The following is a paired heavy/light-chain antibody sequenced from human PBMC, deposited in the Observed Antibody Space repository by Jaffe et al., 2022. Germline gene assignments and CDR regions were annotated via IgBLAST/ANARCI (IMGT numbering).Light chain of an antibody. J-gene: IGLJ3*02. Sequence: SNELTQPPSVSVFPGQTARITCSGDELSKQYAYWYQQKPGQAPVLVIYKDSERPSGIPERLSGSSSGTTATLTISGVQAEDEADYHCHSVENSGNWVFGGGTKLTVL. CDR3: HSVENSGNWV. CDR1: ELSKQY. CDR2: KDS. V-gene: IGLV3-25*03.
Heavy chain of an antibody. J-gene: IGHJ3*02. CDR3: ARARDYGDAVERFAFDI. CDR1: GGSINTGGHY. D-gene: IGHD4-17*01. Sequence: QVQLQESGPGLVKPSQTLSLTCTVSGGSINTGGHYWTWIRQPAGKGLEWIGRVHSNGRTNYNPSLKSRVTVSRDTSKNQFSLRVTSVTATDTAVYYCARARDYGDAVERFAFDIWGRGTVVTVSS. V-gene: IGHV4-61*02. CDR2: VHSNGRT.